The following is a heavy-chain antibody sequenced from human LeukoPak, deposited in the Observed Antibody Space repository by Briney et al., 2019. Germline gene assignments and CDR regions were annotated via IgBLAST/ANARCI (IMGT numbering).Heavy chain of an antibody. CDR2: IYYSGST. D-gene: IGHD3-9*01. J-gene: IGHJ6*03. CDR1: GGSISSYY. Sequence: SETLSLTCTVSGGSISSYYWSWIRQPPGKGLEWIGYIYYSGSTNYNPSLKSRVTISVDTSKNQFSLKLSSVTAADTAVYYCARVPGYEILTGYSYYYYYMDVWGKGTTVTVSS. V-gene: IGHV4-59*01. CDR3: ARVPGYEILTGYSYYYYYMDV.